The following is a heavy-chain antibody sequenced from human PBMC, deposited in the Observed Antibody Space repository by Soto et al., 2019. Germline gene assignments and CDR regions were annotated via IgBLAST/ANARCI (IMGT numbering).Heavy chain of an antibody. D-gene: IGHD2-15*01. CDR3: ARDTRPGTFDY. CDR2: IYYSGST. CDR1: GGSISSGGYY. V-gene: IGHV4-31*03. Sequence: SETLSLTCTVSGGSISSGGYYWSWIRQHPGKGLEWIGYIYYSGSTYYNPSLKSRVTISVDTSKNQFSLKLSSVTAADTAVYYCARDTRPGTFDYWGQGTLVTVSS. J-gene: IGHJ4*02.